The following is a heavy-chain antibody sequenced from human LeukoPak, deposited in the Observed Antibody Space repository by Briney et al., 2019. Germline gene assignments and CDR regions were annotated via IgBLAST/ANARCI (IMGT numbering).Heavy chain of an antibody. J-gene: IGHJ6*02. CDR3: AVRPNDQYCSSTSCSPGYGMDV. Sequence: SETLSLTCAVYGGSFSGYYWSWIRQPPGKGLEWIGYIYYSGSTNYNPSLKSRVTISVDTSKNQFSLKLSSVTAADTAVYYCAVRPNDQYCSSTSCSPGYGMDVWGQGTTVTVSS. V-gene: IGHV4-59*01. D-gene: IGHD2-2*01. CDR2: IYYSGST. CDR1: GGSFSGYY.